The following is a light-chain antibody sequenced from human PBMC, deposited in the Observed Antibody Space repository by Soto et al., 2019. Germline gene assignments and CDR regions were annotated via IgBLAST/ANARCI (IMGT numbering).Light chain of an antibody. CDR2: GAS. J-gene: IGKJ1*01. CDR3: QHYGSSSWT. V-gene: IGKV3-20*01. Sequence: EIVLTQSPGTLSLSPGERATLSCRASQSVSSSYLAWYQQKPGQAPRLLIYGASSRATGIPDRFSGSGSETDFTLTISRLEPEDFALYYCQHYGSSSWTFGQGTKVEIK. CDR1: QSVSSSY.